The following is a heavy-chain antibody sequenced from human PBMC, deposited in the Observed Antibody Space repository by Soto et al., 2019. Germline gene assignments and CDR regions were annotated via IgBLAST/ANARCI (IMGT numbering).Heavy chain of an antibody. Sequence: ASVKVSCKASGYTFTSYGISWVRQAPGQGLEWMGWISAYNGNTNYAQKLQGRVTMTTDTSTSTAYMELRSLRSDDTAVYYCARDRRPYVDFWSGSPAYGIDVWGQGTTVTVSS. V-gene: IGHV1-18*01. J-gene: IGHJ6*02. CDR3: ARDRRPYVDFWSGSPAYGIDV. CDR2: ISAYNGNT. D-gene: IGHD3-3*01. CDR1: GYTFTSYG.